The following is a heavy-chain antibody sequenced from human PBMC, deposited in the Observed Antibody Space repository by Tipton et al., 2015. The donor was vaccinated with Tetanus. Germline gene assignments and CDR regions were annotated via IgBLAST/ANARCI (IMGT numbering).Heavy chain of an antibody. CDR3: VSGSALGN. CDR1: GFTLSDYY. CDR2: IGGDGDGI. V-gene: IGHV3-11*04. D-gene: IGHD6-25*01. J-gene: IGHJ4*02. Sequence: SLRLSCAASGFTLSDYYMSWIRQAPGKGLEWVSVIGGDGDGIQYADSVKGRFTISRDNAKNSLSLQMNSLRTDDTAVYYCVSGSALGNWGQGTLVTVSS.